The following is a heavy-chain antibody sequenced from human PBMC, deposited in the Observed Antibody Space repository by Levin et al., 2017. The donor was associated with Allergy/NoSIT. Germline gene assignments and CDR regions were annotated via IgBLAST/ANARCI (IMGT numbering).Heavy chain of an antibody. D-gene: IGHD3-22*01. CDR1: GGSISSDY. CDR2: LSNSGNT. V-gene: IGHV4-59*08. J-gene: IGHJ4*02. CDR3: AGLWAPYFYDSRGDLFFDC. Sequence: SETLSLTCTVSGGSISSDYWSWIRQPPGKGLEWIGFLSNSGNTNYNPAYNPSLKSRVTISVDTSNKQFFLDLTSVTAADTAVYYCAGLWAPYFYDSRGDLFFDCWGQGTLVTVSS.